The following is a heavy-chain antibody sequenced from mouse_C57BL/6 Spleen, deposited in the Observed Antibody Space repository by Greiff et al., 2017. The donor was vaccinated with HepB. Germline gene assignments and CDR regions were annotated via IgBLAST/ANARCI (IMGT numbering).Heavy chain of an antibody. CDR1: GYAFSSSW. D-gene: IGHD1-1*01. J-gene: IGHJ1*03. CDR2: IYSGDGDT. Sequence: QVQLQQSGPELVKPGASVKISCKASGYAFSSSWMNWVKQRPGKGLEWIGRIYSGDGDTNYNGKFKGKATLTADNTSSTAYMQLSSLTSEDSAVYFCARNYGSSHWYFDVWGTGTTVTVSS. CDR3: ARNYGSSHWYFDV. V-gene: IGHV1-82*01.